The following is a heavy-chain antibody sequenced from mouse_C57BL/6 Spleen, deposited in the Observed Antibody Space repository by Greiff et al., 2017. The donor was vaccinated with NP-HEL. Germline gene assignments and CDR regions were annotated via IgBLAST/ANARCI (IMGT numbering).Heavy chain of an antibody. Sequence: EVQGVESGGGLVKPGGSLKLSCAASGFTFSDYGMHWVRQAPEKGLEWVAYISSGSSTIYYADTVKGRFTISRDNAKNTLFLQMTSLRSEDTAMYYCARRPTTVVATGYFDVWGTGTTVTVSS. CDR2: ISSGSSTI. J-gene: IGHJ1*03. CDR1: GFTFSDYG. V-gene: IGHV5-17*01. CDR3: ARRPTTVVATGYFDV. D-gene: IGHD1-1*01.